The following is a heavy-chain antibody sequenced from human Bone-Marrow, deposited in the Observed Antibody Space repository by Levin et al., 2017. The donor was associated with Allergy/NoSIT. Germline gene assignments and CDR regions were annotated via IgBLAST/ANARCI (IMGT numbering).Heavy chain of an antibody. CDR2: IYNSGST. J-gene: IGHJ4*02. CDR3: ARVDILTAYRFDY. Sequence: SQTLSLTCTVSGGSISSDDYFWSWIRQPPGKGLGWIGYIYNSGSTYYNPSLKSRVTISVDTSKNLFSLKLSSVTAADTAVYYCARVDILTAYRFDYWGQGTLVTVSS. CDR1: GGSISSDDYF. V-gene: IGHV4-30-4*01. D-gene: IGHD3-9*01.